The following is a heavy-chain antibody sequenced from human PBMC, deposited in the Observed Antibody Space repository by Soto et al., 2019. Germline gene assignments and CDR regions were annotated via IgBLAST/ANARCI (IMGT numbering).Heavy chain of an antibody. J-gene: IGHJ6*03. CDR2: ISSSSSYI. D-gene: IGHD3-10*01. Sequence: EVQLVESGGGLVKPGGSLRLSCAASGFTFSSYSMNWVRQAPGKGLEWVSSISSSSSYIYYADSVKGRFTISRDNAKNSLYLQMNSLRAEDTAVYYCARIIGSGSYYKGNYYYYMDVWGKGTTVTVSS. CDR3: ARIIGSGSYYKGNYYYYMDV. V-gene: IGHV3-21*01. CDR1: GFTFSSYS.